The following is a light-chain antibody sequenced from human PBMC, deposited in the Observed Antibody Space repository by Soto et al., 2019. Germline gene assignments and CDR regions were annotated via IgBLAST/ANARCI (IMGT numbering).Light chain of an antibody. V-gene: IGLV2-8*01. CDR3: SSYAGSTRNV. CDR2: EVS. J-gene: IGLJ1*01. CDR1: SSDVGGYNY. Sequence: QSALTQPPSASGSPGQSVTISCTGTSSDVGGYNYVSWYQQHPGKAPKLMIYEVSNRPSGVPDRFSGSKSGNTASLTVSGLQAEDEADYYCSSYAGSTRNVFGTGTKLTVL.